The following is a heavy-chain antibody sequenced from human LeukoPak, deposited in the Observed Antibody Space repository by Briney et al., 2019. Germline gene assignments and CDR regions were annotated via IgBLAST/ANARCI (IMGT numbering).Heavy chain of an antibody. J-gene: IGHJ6*02. CDR2: INHSGST. CDR3: ARGVSFQGYYYYYGMDV. Sequence: SETLYLTCAVYGGSFSGYYWSWIRQPPGKGLEWIGEINHSGSTNYNPSLKSRVTISVDTSKNQFSLKLSSVTAADTAVYYCARGVSFQGYYYYYGMDVWGQGTTVTVSS. CDR1: GGSFSGYY. V-gene: IGHV4-34*01. D-gene: IGHD3-16*01.